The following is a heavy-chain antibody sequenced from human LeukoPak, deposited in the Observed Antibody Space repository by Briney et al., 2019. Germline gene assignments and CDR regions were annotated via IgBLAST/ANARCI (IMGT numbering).Heavy chain of an antibody. CDR3: ARDTFGYCSSTSCQNYYYYYGMDV. D-gene: IGHD2-2*01. V-gene: IGHV3-7*03. CDR1: GFTFSSYW. CDR2: IKQDGSEK. J-gene: IGHJ6*02. Sequence: GGSLRLSCAASGFTFSSYWMSLVRRAPGKGLEWVANIKQDGSEKYYVDSVKGRFTISRDNAKNSLYLQMNSLRAEDTAVYYCARDTFGYCSSTSCQNYYYYYGMDVWGQGTTVTVS.